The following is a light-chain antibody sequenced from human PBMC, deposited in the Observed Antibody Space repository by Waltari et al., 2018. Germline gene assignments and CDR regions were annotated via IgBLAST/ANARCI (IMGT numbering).Light chain of an antibody. CDR2: WAS. Sequence: DIVMTQSPDSLAVSLGESVAITCNSSRSVLYTPNNTNYLAWYQQKQGQPPQLLIYWASTRESGVPDRFSGSGSGTDFTLTINSLQAEDVAVYYCQQYARIPRTFGLGTKVEIK. V-gene: IGKV4-1*01. J-gene: IGKJ1*01. CDR1: RSVLYTPNNTNY. CDR3: QQYARIPRT.